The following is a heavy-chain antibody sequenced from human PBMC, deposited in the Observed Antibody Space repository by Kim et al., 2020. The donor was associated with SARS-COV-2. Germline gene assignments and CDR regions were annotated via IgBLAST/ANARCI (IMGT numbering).Heavy chain of an antibody. V-gene: IGHV1-2*02. J-gene: IGHJ4*02. Sequence: SGGTNYAQKFQGRVTMTRDTSISTAYMELSRLRSDDTAVYYCASRPSSDYWGQGTLVTVSS. CDR3: ASRPSSDY. CDR2: SGGT.